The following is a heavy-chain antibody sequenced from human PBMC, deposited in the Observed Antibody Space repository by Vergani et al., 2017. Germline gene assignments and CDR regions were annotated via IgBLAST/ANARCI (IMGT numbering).Heavy chain of an antibody. V-gene: IGHV1-46*01. CDR3: ARVPTASAGYCSSTSCYALGYYYYMDV. J-gene: IGHJ6*03. Sequence: QVQLVQSGAEVKKPGASVKVSCKASGYTFTSYYMHWVRQAPGQGLEWMGIINPSGGSTSYAQKFQGRVTMTRDTSTSTVYMELSSVTAADTAVYYCARVPTASAGYCSSTSCYALGYYYYMDVWGKGTTVTVSS. CDR1: GYTFTSYY. D-gene: IGHD2-2*03. CDR2: INPSGGST.